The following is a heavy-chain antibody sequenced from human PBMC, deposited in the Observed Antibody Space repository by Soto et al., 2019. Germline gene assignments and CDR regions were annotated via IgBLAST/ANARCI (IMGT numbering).Heavy chain of an antibody. CDR3: AKAMYSYGYYYYYGMDV. Sequence: LRLSCAASGFTFDDYTMHWVRQAPGKGLEWVSLISWDGGSTYYADSVKGRFTISRDNSKNSLYLQMNSLRTEDTALYYCAKAMYSYGYYYYYGMDVWGQGTTVTVSS. V-gene: IGHV3-43*01. CDR2: ISWDGGST. D-gene: IGHD5-18*01. J-gene: IGHJ6*02. CDR1: GFTFDDYT.